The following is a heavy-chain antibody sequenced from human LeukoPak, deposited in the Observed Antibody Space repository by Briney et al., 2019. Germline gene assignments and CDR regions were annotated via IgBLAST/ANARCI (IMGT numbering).Heavy chain of an antibody. D-gene: IGHD3-16*01. CDR1: GYTFITYG. Sequence: ASAKVSCKASGYTFITYGISWGRQAPGQGLEWMGWISAYNGNTNYAQKFRGRVTMTTDTYTSTAYMELRSLRSDDTAVYYWARESRARGREFDYWGQGTLVTVSS. V-gene: IGHV1-18*01. CDR3: ARESRARGREFDY. J-gene: IGHJ4*02. CDR2: ISAYNGNT.